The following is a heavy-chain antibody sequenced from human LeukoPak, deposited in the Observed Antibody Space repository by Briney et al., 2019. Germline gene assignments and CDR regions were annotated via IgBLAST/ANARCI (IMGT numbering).Heavy chain of an antibody. CDR2: TYYRSKWYN. CDR3: ARGGTGYCTSTSCYFDY. Sequence: SQTLSLTCAISVDRVSSNSAAWNWTRQSPSSGLEWLGRTYYRSKWYNDYAASLRSRITINPDTSKNQFSLQLNTVTPEDTAVYYCARGGTGYCTSTSCYFDYCGQGTLVTVSS. V-gene: IGHV6-1*01. CDR1: VDRVSSNSAA. D-gene: IGHD2-2*01. J-gene: IGHJ4*02.